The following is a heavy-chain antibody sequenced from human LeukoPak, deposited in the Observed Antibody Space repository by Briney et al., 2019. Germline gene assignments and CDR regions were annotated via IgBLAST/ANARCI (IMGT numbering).Heavy chain of an antibody. CDR2: LIPILDIA. CDR3: ASSRGYDFWSGYYVRDPPGTDY. D-gene: IGHD3-3*01. J-gene: IGHJ4*02. CDR1: GGTFSSYA. Sequence: SVKVSCKASGGTFSSYAISWVRQAPGQGLEWMGRLIPILDIANYAQKFQGRVTITADISTSTAYMELNSLRSEDTAVYYCASSRGYDFWSGYYVRDPPGTDYWGQGTLVTVSS. V-gene: IGHV1-69*04.